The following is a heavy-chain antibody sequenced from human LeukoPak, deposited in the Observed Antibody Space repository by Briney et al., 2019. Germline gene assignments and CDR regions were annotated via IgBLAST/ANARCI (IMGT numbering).Heavy chain of an antibody. Sequence: GGSLRLSCAASGFTFSTFAMSWVRQAPGKGREWISSISDSAITTYYADSVKGRFTISRDNSKSTLYLQMNSLRVEDTAVYYCTKGYYSEYDWGQGTLVTVSS. D-gene: IGHD4-17*01. J-gene: IGHJ4*02. CDR1: GFTFSTFA. CDR2: ISDSAITT. CDR3: TKGYYSEYD. V-gene: IGHV3-23*01.